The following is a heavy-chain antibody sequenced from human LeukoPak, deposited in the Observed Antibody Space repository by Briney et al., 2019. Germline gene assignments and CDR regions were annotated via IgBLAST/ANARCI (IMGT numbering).Heavy chain of an antibody. V-gene: IGHV4-34*01. CDR2: INHSGST. CDR1: GGSFSGYY. CDR3: ARGHYDYVWGSYRSGTFDY. J-gene: IGHJ4*02. D-gene: IGHD3-16*02. Sequence: SETLSLTCAVYGGSFSGYYWSWIRQPPGKGLEWIGEINHSGSTNYNPSLKSRVTISVDTSKNQFSLKLSSVTAADTAVYYCARGHYDYVWGSYRSGTFDYWGQGTLVTASS.